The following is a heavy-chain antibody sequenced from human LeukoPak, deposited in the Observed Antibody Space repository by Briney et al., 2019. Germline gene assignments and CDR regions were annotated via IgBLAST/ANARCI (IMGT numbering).Heavy chain of an antibody. CDR1: GFTFSYFW. Sequence: QAGGSLRLSCAASGFTFSYFWMHWVRQAPGKGLVWVSRINSDGSSTSYADSVKGRFTISRDNAKNTLYLQMNSLRAEDTAVYYCATPRGSGSYLAFDYWGQGTLVTVSS. D-gene: IGHD1-26*01. J-gene: IGHJ4*02. CDR2: INSDGSST. CDR3: ATPRGSGSYLAFDY. V-gene: IGHV3-74*01.